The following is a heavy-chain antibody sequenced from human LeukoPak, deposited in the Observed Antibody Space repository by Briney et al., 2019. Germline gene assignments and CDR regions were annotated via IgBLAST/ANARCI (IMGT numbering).Heavy chain of an antibody. J-gene: IGHJ4*02. CDR2: VSYTGST. Sequence: SETLSLTCTVSGGSISFYYWSWLRQPPGKGLEWIGYVSYTGSTNYNPSLKSRVTISVDTSKNQFSLKLSSVTAADTAVYYCARGGGDYGGYYFDYWGQGTLVPVSS. CDR1: GGSISFYY. CDR3: ARGGGDYGGYYFDY. D-gene: IGHD4-23*01. V-gene: IGHV4-59*12.